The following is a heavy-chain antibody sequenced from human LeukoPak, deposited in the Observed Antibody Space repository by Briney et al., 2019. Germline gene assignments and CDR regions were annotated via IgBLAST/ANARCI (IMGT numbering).Heavy chain of an antibody. V-gene: IGHV3-48*03. J-gene: IGHJ2*01. CDR2: ISSSGSTI. CDR1: GFSFSSYE. Sequence: GGSLRLSCAASGFSFSSYEMNWVRQPPGGGLESISYISSSGSTIYYAASVKGRFTISRDNAKNSLYLQMNSLRAEDTAVYYCARVSGYSSSWYHNWYFDLWGHGTLVTVSS. D-gene: IGHD6-13*01. CDR3: ARVSGYSSSWYHNWYFDL.